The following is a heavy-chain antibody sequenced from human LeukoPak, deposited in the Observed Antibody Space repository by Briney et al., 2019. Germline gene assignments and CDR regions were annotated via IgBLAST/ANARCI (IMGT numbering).Heavy chain of an antibody. CDR3: ARHIGYDILTGYYPFDY. V-gene: IGHV4-59*08. D-gene: IGHD3-9*01. CDR1: GFSISSYC. Sequence: PSETLTLSCAASGFSISSYCWSWIRQPPGKGLEWIGNIYHSGSTNYNPSLKSRVTISVATAKNHFSLKLSSVTAADTAVYYCARHIGYDILTGYYPFDYWGQGTLVTVSS. J-gene: IGHJ4*02. CDR2: IYHSGST.